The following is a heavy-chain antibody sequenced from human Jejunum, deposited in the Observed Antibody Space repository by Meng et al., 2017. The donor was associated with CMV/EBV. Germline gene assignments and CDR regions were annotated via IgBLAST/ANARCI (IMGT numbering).Heavy chain of an antibody. V-gene: IGHV6-1*01. CDR2: TYYRSKWYD. CDR3: VRDGTWGH. CDR1: EGEVSSNGTA. J-gene: IGHJ4*02. Sequence: CAILEGEVSSNGTAWNWIRRSPSRGLEWLGGTYYRSKWYDDYATSVKGRMTINADTAKNQFSLHLNSVTPEDTAVYYCVRDGTWGHWGQGALVTVSS. D-gene: IGHD3-16*01.